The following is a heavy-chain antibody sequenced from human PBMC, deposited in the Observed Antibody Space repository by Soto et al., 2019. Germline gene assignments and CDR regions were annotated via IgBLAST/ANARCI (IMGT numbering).Heavy chain of an antibody. Sequence: QITLEESGPTLVKPTQTLTLTCSFSGFSLGTSGVAVGWIRQPPGKALEWLALIYWDDDKRYSPSLKSRLTITKDTAKNQVVLTMTNLEPVDTATYFWAHNPYCSGGTCQNNWFDPWGQGTLVTVSS. CDR1: GFSLGTSGVA. D-gene: IGHD2-15*01. V-gene: IGHV2-5*02. CDR3: AHNPYCSGGTCQNNWFDP. CDR2: IYWDDDK. J-gene: IGHJ5*02.